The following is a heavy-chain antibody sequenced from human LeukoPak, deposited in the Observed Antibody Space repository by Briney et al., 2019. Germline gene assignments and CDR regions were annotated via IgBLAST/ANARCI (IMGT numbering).Heavy chain of an antibody. CDR3: ARVIMGAHFDY. Sequence: SVKVSCKASGGTFSSYAISWVRQAPGQGLEWMGGIIPIFGTANYAQKFQGRVTITAAESTSTAYMELSSLRSEDTAVYCCARVIMGAHFDYWGQGTLVTVSS. CDR1: GGTFSSYA. V-gene: IGHV1-69*13. J-gene: IGHJ4*02. D-gene: IGHD4/OR15-4a*01. CDR2: IIPIFGTA.